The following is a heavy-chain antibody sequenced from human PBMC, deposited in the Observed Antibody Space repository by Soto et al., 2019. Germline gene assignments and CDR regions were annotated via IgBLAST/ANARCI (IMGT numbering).Heavy chain of an antibody. J-gene: IGHJ3*02. CDR1: GFTLNDYA. CDR2: ISGSLGSA. D-gene: IGHD3-3*01. Sequence: GGSLRLSCAVSGFTLNDYAMSWVRQAPGKXLEWVSTISGSLGSAYYAASVEGRFTISGDNSNNTLYLQMNSLRVEDTATYYCAKDSRLPGFGLLIHAFDIWGHGTMVTVSS. V-gene: IGHV3-23*01. CDR3: AKDSRLPGFGLLIHAFDI.